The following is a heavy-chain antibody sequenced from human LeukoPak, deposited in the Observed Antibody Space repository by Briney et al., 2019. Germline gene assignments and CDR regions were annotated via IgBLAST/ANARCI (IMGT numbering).Heavy chain of an antibody. J-gene: IGHJ6*03. CDR3: AKEGGYCSGGSCYYGMGYMDV. Sequence: GGSLRLSCAASGFTFSSYEMNWVRQAPGKGLEWVSYISSSGSTIYYADSVKGRFTISRDNSKNTLYLQMNSLRAEDTAVYYCAKEGGYCSGGSCYYGMGYMDVWGKGTTVTVSS. CDR2: ISSSGSTI. D-gene: IGHD2-15*01. V-gene: IGHV3-48*03. CDR1: GFTFSSYE.